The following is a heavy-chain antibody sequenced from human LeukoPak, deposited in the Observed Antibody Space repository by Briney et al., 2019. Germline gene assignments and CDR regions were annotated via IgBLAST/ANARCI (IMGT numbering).Heavy chain of an antibody. CDR1: GYTFSDYY. D-gene: IGHD3-22*01. CDR2: INPNTGGT. J-gene: IGHJ6*03. V-gene: IGHV1-2*02. CDR3: ARDVFRSGYSYNNFYYMDV. Sequence: ASVKVSCEASGYTFSDYYIHWVRQAPGQGLQWMGWINPNTGGTKSPQKFQGRLTLTRDTSICTVYMELRGLRSDDSAVYYCARDVFRSGYSYNNFYYMDVWGKGTTVSVSS.